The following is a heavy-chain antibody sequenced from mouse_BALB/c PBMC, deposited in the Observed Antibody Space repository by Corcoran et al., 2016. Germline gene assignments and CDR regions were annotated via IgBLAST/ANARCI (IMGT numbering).Heavy chain of an antibody. Sequence: QIQLVQSGPELKKPGETVKISCKASGYTFTNYGMNWVKQATGKGLKWMGWINTYTREPTYADDFKGRFAFSLETSASTAYLQINNLKNEDTATYFCAYGNYYFVYWGQGTTLTVSS. CDR3: AYGNYYFVY. D-gene: IGHD2-1*01. CDR2: INTYTREP. J-gene: IGHJ2*01. V-gene: IGHV9-3-1*01. CDR1: GYTFTNYG.